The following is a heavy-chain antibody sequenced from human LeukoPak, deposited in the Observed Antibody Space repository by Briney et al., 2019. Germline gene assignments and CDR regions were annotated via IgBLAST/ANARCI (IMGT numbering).Heavy chain of an antibody. CDR2: ISGSGVTT. CDR3: AKKVVVGATSPYSDFQD. CDR1: GFTFSSYA. V-gene: IGHV3-23*01. Sequence: GGSLRLSCVASGFTFSSYAMSWVRQAPGKGLEWVSAISGSGVTTHYAGSVKGRFSISRDNSKNTLYLQMNSLRAEDTALYYCAKKVVVGATSPYSDFQDWGQGTLVTVSS. D-gene: IGHD1-26*01. J-gene: IGHJ1*01.